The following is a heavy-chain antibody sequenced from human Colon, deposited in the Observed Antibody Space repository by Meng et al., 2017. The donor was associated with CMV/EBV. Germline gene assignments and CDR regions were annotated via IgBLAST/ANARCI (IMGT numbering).Heavy chain of an antibody. V-gene: IGHV3-23*01. Sequence: GESLKISCAASGFIFRSTAMHWVRQAPGKGLEWVSGISGSAGNTYYADSVKGRFTISRDHSRDTLYLQMNSLRGEDTAVYYCANTYSTTPVAYWGQGTLVTVSS. CDR3: ANTYSTTPVAY. J-gene: IGHJ4*02. D-gene: IGHD6-19*01. CDR1: GFIFRSTA. CDR2: ISGSAGNT.